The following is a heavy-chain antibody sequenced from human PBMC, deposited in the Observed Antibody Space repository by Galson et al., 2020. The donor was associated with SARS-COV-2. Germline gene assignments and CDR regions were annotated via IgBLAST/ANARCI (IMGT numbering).Heavy chain of an antibody. CDR1: GFTVSSNY. Sequence: GGSLRLSCAASGFTVSSNYMSWVRQAPGKGLEWVSVIYSGGSTYYADSVKGRFTISRDNSKNTLYLEMNSLRAEDTAVYYCARELVVPAAMYYYYYMDVWGKGTTVTVSS. V-gene: IGHV3-66*01. D-gene: IGHD2-2*01. CDR2: IYSGGST. J-gene: IGHJ6*03. CDR3: ARELVVPAAMYYYYYMDV.